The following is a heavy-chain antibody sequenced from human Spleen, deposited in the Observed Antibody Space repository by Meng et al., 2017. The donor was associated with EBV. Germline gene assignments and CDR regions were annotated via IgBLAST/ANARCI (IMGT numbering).Heavy chain of an antibody. D-gene: IGHD3/OR15-3a*01. Sequence: EVQLVESGGGLVKPGGSLRLSCVTSGFMFRDYNMNWVRQAPGKGLEWVSAISSSNTYTYYTESVKGRFTISRDNAKNSLYLQMNSLRAEDTAVYFCATGNKGDFWTGSKFEYWGQGNLVTVSS. J-gene: IGHJ4*02. CDR3: ATGNKGDFWTGSKFEY. CDR2: ISSSNTYT. V-gene: IGHV3-21*01. CDR1: GFMFRDYN.